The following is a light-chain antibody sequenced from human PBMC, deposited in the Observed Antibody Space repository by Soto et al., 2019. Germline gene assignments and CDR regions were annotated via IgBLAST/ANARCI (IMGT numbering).Light chain of an antibody. CDR3: QQYGSSLIT. CDR1: QSVSSNS. J-gene: IGKJ5*01. V-gene: IGKV3-20*01. Sequence: EIVLTQSPGTLSLSPGEKATLSCRASQSVSSNSLAWYHQKPGQPPRLLMYGASSRATGIPDRFSGGGSGTDFTLTISRLEPEDFAMYYCQQYGSSLITFGQGTRLEIK. CDR2: GAS.